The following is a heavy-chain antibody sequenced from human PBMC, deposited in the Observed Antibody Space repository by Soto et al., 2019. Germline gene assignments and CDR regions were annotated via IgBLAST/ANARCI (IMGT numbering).Heavy chain of an antibody. Sequence: ASVKVSCKVSGYTLTEISMNWVRQAPGKGLEWMGSFDPEDGETIYAQKFQGRVTMTTDTPTTTAFMELRSLRSDDTAVYYCARIADCSITTCSFPTRFHMRGYYYYYGMDVWGPGTTVTVSS. J-gene: IGHJ6*02. CDR1: GYTLTEIS. CDR2: FDPEDGET. D-gene: IGHD2-2*01. CDR3: ARIADCSITTCSFPTRFHMRGYYYYYGMDV. V-gene: IGHV1-24*01.